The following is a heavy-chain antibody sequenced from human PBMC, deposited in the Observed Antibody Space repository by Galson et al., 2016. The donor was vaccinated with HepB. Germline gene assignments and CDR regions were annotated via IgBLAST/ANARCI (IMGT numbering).Heavy chain of an antibody. CDR3: ARDGPHDFWSGYPVDY. Sequence: SLRLSCAASGFTFSSYWMSWVRQAPGKGLEWVANVKQDGSEKYYVDSVKGRFTISRDNAENSLYLQMNSLRAEDTAGYYCARDGPHDFWSGYPVDYWGQGTLVTVSS. CDR2: VKQDGSEK. CDR1: GFTFSSYW. J-gene: IGHJ4*02. D-gene: IGHD3-3*01. V-gene: IGHV3-7*01.